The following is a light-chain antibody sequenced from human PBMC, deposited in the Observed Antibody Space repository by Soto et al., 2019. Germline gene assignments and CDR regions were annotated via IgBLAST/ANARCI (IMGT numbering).Light chain of an antibody. CDR3: SSYTSSSKGV. J-gene: IGLJ3*02. Sequence: QSALIQPASVSGSPGQSITIFCNGSNSDIGSYKYVSWYQQHPGKVPKLMIYDVSNRPSGVSNRFSGSKSGNTASLTISGLQAEDEADYYCSSYTSSSKGVFGGGTKVTVL. V-gene: IGLV2-14*03. CDR1: NSDIGSYKY. CDR2: DVS.